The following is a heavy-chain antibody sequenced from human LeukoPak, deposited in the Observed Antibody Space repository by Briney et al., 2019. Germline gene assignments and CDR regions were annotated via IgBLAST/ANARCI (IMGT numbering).Heavy chain of an antibody. Sequence: PSETLSLTCAVYGGSFSGYYWSWIRQPPGKGLEWIGEINHSGSTNYNPSLKSRVTISVDTSKNQFFLKLSSVTAADTAVYYCARAPHYYDSSGYYLIAFDYWGQGILVTVSS. D-gene: IGHD3-22*01. CDR2: INHSGST. CDR3: ARAPHYYDSSGYYLIAFDY. V-gene: IGHV4-34*01. J-gene: IGHJ4*02. CDR1: GGSFSGYY.